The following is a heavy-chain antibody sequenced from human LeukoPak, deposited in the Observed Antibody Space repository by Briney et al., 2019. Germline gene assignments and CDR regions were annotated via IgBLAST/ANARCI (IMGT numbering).Heavy chain of an antibody. CDR1: GGSFSGYY. CDR2: INHSGSN. J-gene: IGHJ6*02. D-gene: IGHD2-2*01. Sequence: SETLSLTCAVYGGSFSGYYWSWIRQPPGKGLGWIGEINHSGSNNYNPSLKSRVTISVDTSNNQFSLKLSSVTAADTAVYYCARAKYLYCSSTSCYGGYYYYGMDVWGQGTTVTVSS. CDR3: ARAKYLYCSSTSCYGGYYYYGMDV. V-gene: IGHV4-34*01.